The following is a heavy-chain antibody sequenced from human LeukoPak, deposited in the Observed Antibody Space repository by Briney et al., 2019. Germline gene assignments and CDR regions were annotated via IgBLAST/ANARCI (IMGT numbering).Heavy chain of an antibody. CDR3: ARVTTKIAGPPYSSGYQDIDY. Sequence: SQTLSLTCTVSGGSISSGDYYWSWIRQPPGKGLEWIGYIYYSGSTYYNPSLKSRVTISVDTSKNQFSLRLSSVTAADTAVYHCARVTTKIAGPPYSSGYQDIDYWGQGTLVTVSS. CDR2: IYYSGST. V-gene: IGHV4-30-4*01. CDR1: GGSISSGDYY. D-gene: IGHD3-22*01. J-gene: IGHJ4*02.